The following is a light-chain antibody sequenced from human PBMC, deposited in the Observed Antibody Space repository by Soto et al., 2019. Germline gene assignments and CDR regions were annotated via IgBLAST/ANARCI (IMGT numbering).Light chain of an antibody. Sequence: EIVLTQSPGTLSLSPGERATLSCRASQSVSSNYLAWYQQKRGQAPRLLIYGASSRATGIPTRFSGSGSGPAFALTVRRLEREDFAVYYGHQDDTSPRTFGQGTMVE. CDR3: HQDDTSPRT. CDR1: QSVSSNY. V-gene: IGKV3-20*01. J-gene: IGKJ1*01. CDR2: GAS.